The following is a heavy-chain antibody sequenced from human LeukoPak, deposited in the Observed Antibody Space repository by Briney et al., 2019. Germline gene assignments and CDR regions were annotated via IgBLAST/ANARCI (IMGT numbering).Heavy chain of an antibody. CDR1: GLTVSGNY. CDR3: AKAGIAGYYYYGMDV. CDR2: IYTSGGT. D-gene: IGHD1-14*01. J-gene: IGHJ6*02. Sequence: GGSLRLSCAASGLTVSGNYMSWVRQAPGKGLEWVSVIYTSGGTSYADSVKGRFTISRDNSKNTLYLQMNSLRAEDTAVYYCAKAGIAGYYYYGMDVWGQGTTVTVSS. V-gene: IGHV3-53*01.